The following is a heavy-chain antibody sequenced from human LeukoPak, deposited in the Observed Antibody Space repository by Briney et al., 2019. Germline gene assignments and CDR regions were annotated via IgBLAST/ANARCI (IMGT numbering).Heavy chain of an antibody. D-gene: IGHD1-26*01. CDR1: EFTFSDAW. CDR2: IKQDGSEK. Sequence: GGSLRLSCAASEFTFSDAWMSWVRQAPGKGLEWVANIKQDGSEKYYVDSVKGRFTISRDNAKNSLYLQMNSLRAEDTAVYYCARDHYLVGATTLWGRGTLVTVSS. CDR3: ARDHYLVGATTL. V-gene: IGHV3-7*01. J-gene: IGHJ4*02.